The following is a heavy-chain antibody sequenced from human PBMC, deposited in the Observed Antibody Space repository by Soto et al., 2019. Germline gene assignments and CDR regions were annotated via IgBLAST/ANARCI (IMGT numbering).Heavy chain of an antibody. D-gene: IGHD3-9*01. J-gene: IGHJ5*02. CDR3: ARVNMEYFDCLLYVATRYNWFDP. Sequence: SVKVSCKASGYTYTSYDVDWVRQATGQGLEWMGWMNPNSGNTGYAQKFQCRVTMTRNTSISTAYMELSSLRSEDTAVYYCARVNMEYFDCLLYVATRYNWFDPWGQGTWATVPQ. V-gene: IGHV1-8*01. CDR1: GYTYTSYD. CDR2: MNPNSGNT.